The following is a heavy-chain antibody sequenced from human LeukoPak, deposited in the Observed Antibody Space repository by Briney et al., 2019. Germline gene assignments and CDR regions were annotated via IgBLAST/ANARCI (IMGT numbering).Heavy chain of an antibody. Sequence: SETLSLTCTVSGGSISSSSYYWGWIRQPPGKGLEWIGSIYHSGSSYYNPSLNSRVTISVDTSKNQFSLKLSSVTAADTAVYYCARGYSSSWYPNWFDPWGQGTLVTVSS. CDR2: IYHSGSS. J-gene: IGHJ5*02. CDR3: ARGYSSSWYPNWFDP. D-gene: IGHD6-13*01. V-gene: IGHV4-39*07. CDR1: GGSISSSSYY.